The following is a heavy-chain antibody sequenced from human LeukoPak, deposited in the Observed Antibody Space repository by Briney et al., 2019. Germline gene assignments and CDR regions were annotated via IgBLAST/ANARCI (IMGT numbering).Heavy chain of an antibody. Sequence: ASVKVSCKVSGYTLTELSMHWVRQAPGKGLEWMGGFDPEDGETIYAQKFQGRVTMTEDTSTDTAYMELSSLRSEDTAVYYRATDLLRGDSSGWYVFQHWGQGTLVTVSS. CDR1: GYTLTELS. V-gene: IGHV1-24*01. D-gene: IGHD6-19*01. CDR2: FDPEDGET. CDR3: ATDLLRGDSSGWYVFQH. J-gene: IGHJ1*01.